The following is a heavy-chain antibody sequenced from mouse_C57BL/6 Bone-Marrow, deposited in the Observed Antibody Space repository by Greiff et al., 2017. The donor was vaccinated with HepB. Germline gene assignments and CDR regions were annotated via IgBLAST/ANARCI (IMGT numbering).Heavy chain of an antibody. CDR1: GYTFTSYW. J-gene: IGHJ2*01. CDR3: AREGNYYGSSWNY. D-gene: IGHD1-1*01. Sequence: VQLQQPGAELVMPGASVKLSCKASGYTFTSYWMHWVKQRPGQGLEWIGEIDPSDSYTNYNQKFKGKSTLTVDKSSSTAYMQLSSLTSEDSAVYYCAREGNYYGSSWNYWGQGTTLTVSS. CDR2: IDPSDSYT. V-gene: IGHV1-69*01.